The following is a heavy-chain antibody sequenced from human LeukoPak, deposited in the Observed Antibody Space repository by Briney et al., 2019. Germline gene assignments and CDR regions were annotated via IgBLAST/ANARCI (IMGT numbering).Heavy chain of an antibody. CDR3: AKDQHGWIYGVGVD. D-gene: IGHD5-12*01. V-gene: IGHV3-23*01. J-gene: IGHJ4*02. CDR1: GFTFSGFA. CDR2: ISGSGGNT. Sequence: GGSLRLSCAASGFTFSGFAMSWVRQAPGKGLEWVSTISGSGGNTYYADSVKGRFPISRDNSKNTIYLQMNSLRAEDTAVYYCAKDQHGWIYGVGVDWGQGTLVTVSS.